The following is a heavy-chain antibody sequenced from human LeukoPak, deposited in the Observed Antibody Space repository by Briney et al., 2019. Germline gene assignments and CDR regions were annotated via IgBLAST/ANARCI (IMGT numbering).Heavy chain of an antibody. V-gene: IGHV3-53*01. CDR2: FYSGGSS. Sequence: GGSLRLSCAASGFTVSSNYMSWVRQAPGRGLEWFSSFYSGGSSYYADSVKGRFIISRDSSTDTLYLQMNSLRVEDTAVYFCARDRGYGYGFFDYWGQGTLVTVSS. CDR3: ARDRGYGYGFFDY. CDR1: GFTVSSNY. J-gene: IGHJ4*02. D-gene: IGHD5-18*01.